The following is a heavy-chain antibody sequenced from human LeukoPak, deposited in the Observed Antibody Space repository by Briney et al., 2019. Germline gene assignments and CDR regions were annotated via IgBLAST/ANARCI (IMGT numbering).Heavy chain of an antibody. V-gene: IGHV3-7*01. D-gene: IGHD3-22*01. Sequence: PGGSLRLSCAASGFTFSSYWMSWVRQAPGKGLEWVANIKQDGSEKYYVDSVKGRFTISRDNAKNSLYLQMNSLRAEDTAVYYCARVEGYYDSSGYYYVFGHVSYYYYMDVWGKGTTVTVSS. CDR1: GFTFSSYW. J-gene: IGHJ6*03. CDR3: ARVEGYYDSSGYYYVFGHVSYYYYMDV. CDR2: IKQDGSEK.